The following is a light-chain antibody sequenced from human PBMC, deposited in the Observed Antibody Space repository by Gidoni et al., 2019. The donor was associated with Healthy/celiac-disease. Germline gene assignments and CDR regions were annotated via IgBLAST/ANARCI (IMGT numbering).Light chain of an antibody. CDR3: QQYNRYSLT. V-gene: IGKV1-5*03. CDR2: KAS. Sequence: DIQMTQSPSTLSASVGGRVTITCRARQSISSWLAWYQQKPGKAPKLLIYKASSVESGVPSMFSGRGAGTEFTLTISSLQPDDFATYYCQQYNRYSLTFGQGTKVEIK. CDR1: QSISSW. J-gene: IGKJ1*01.